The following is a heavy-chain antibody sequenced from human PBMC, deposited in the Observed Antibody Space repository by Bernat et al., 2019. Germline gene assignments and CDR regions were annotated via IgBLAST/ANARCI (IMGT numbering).Heavy chain of an antibody. CDR2: ISGSSSTI. V-gene: IGHV3-48*01. Sequence: EVQLVESGGGLVQPGGSLRLSCAASGFAFNSYTMNWVRQAPGKGLEGVSYISGSSSTIYYTDSVKGRFTISRDNAKNSLYLQMNSLRAEDTAVYYCARDKRGLDYWGQGTLVTVSS. D-gene: IGHD3-10*01. CDR1: GFAFNSYT. CDR3: ARDKRGLDY. J-gene: IGHJ4*02.